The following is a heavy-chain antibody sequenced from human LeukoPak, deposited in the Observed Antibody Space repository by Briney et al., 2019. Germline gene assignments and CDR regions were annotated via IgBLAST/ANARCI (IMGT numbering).Heavy chain of an antibody. CDR3: AKDGATMGYYFDY. V-gene: IGHV3-30*18. Sequence: PGGSLRLSCAASEFTFSTYAMHWVRQAPGKGLEWVAVISHDGGDSVYAESVKGRFTISRDNSKNTLYLQMNSLRTEDTAAYYCAKDGATMGYYFDYWGQGTLVTVSS. CDR1: EFTFSTYA. J-gene: IGHJ4*02. D-gene: IGHD5-12*01. CDR2: ISHDGGDS.